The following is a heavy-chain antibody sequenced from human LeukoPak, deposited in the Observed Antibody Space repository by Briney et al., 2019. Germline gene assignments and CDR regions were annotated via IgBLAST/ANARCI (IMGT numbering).Heavy chain of an antibody. CDR1: GGSISSGGYY. D-gene: IGHD3-10*01. CDR3: ARDNGSGGYYTFDI. CDR2: IHYSGST. V-gene: IGHV4-31*03. J-gene: IGHJ3*02. Sequence: SETLSLTCTVSGGSISSGGYYWGWIRQQPGKGLEWIGYIHYSGSTYYNPSLKSRITMSVDTSKNQFSLKLSSVTAADTAVYYCARDNGSGGYYTFDIWGQGTMVTVSS.